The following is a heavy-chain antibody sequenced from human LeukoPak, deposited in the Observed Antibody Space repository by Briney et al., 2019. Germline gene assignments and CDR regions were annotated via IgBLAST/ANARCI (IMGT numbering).Heavy chain of an antibody. CDR2: INSDGSST. CDR3: AREPPGYSSSWTFEYYYYYYGMDV. V-gene: IGHV3-74*01. D-gene: IGHD6-13*01. Sequence: PGGSLRLSCAASGFTFDDYAMHWVRQAPGKGLVWVSRINSDGSSTSYADSVKGRFTISRDNAKNTLYLQMNSLRAEDTAVYYCAREPPGYSSSWTFEYYYYYYGMDVWGQGTTVTVSS. CDR1: GFTFDDYA. J-gene: IGHJ6*02.